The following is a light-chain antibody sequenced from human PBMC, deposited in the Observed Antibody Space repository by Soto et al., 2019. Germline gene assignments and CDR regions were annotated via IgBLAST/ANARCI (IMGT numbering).Light chain of an antibody. CDR3: AAWDDSLNGRYV. Sequence: QPVLTQPPSASGTPGQRVTISCSGSSSNIGGNTVSWYQQLPGTAPKLLIYTDNQRPSGVPDRFSGSKSGTSASLAISGLQSEDEADYLCAAWDDSLNGRYVFGTGTKVTVL. J-gene: IGLJ1*01. CDR2: TDN. CDR1: SSNIGGNT. V-gene: IGLV1-44*01.